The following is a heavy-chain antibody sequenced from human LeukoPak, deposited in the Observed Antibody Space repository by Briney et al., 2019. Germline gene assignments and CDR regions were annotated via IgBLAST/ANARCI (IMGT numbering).Heavy chain of an antibody. CDR2: ISHSGRTM. Sequence: GGSLRLSCAASGFTFSDYYMSWIRQAPGKGLEWVSYISHSGRTMYYADSVKGRFTISRDNAKNSLYLQMNSLRAGDTAVYYCARYSIVLGNIGNDMDVWGKGTTATVSS. CDR1: GFTFSDYY. V-gene: IGHV3-11*01. J-gene: IGHJ6*03. CDR3: ARYSIVLGNIGNDMDV. D-gene: IGHD2-8*02.